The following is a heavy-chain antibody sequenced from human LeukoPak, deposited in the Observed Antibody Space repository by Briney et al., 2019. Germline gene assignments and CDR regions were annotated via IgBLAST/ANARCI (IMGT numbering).Heavy chain of an antibody. V-gene: IGHV3-23*03. D-gene: IGHD3-10*01. Sequence: GGSLRLSCAASGFMFTSYGMNWVRQAPGKGLEWVSDVYSGGATYYADSVKGRFTIYRDISNNIVYLQMNSLKVEDTAFYYCARAGGQFYYGSGTTGGYFDYWGQGTLATVSS. CDR2: VYSGGAT. J-gene: IGHJ4*02. CDR3: ARAGGQFYYGSGTTGGYFDY. CDR1: GFMFTSYG.